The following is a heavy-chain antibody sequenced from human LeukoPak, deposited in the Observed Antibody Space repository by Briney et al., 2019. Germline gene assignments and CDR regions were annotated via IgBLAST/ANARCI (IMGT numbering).Heavy chain of an antibody. V-gene: IGHV4-38-2*02. D-gene: IGHD1-26*01. CDR1: GFSISKGFY. CDR3: ARDVSWDESFQR. CDR2: IYHDGTS. J-gene: IGHJ1*01. Sequence: SETLSLTCTVAGFSISKGFYWGWVRQPPGKGLEFIATIYHDGTSHYNPSLESRATIPVDTSRNQFSLNLASVTAADTAVYYCARDVSWDESFQRWGQGTLVTVSS.